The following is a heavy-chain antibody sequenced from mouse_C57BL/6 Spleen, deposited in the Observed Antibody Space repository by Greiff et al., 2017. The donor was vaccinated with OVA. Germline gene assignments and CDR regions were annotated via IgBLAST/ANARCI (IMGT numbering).Heavy chain of an antibody. CDR2: IYPGDGDT. D-gene: IGHD4-1*01. CDR1: GYAFSSSW. CDR3: ARAQTGTASYWYFDV. Sequence: QVQLKESGPELVKPGASVKISCKASGYAFSSSWMNWVKRRPGKGLEWIGRIYPGDGDTNYNGKFKGKATLTADKSSSTAYMQRSSLTSEDSAVYFCARAQTGTASYWYFDVWGTGTTVTVSS. J-gene: IGHJ1*03. V-gene: IGHV1-82*01.